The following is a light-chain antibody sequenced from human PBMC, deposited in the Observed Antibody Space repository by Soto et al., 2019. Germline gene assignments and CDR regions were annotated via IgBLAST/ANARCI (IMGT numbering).Light chain of an antibody. J-gene: IGKJ2*01. CDR2: SAS. CDR1: QTISNF. V-gene: IGKV1-39*01. CDR3: QQTYSAPHT. Sequence: DIQMTQSPSSLSASVGDRVTITCRASQTISNFLNWYQKKPGKAPTLLIYSASSLQRGVPANFSGSGSGADFTLTISHVRPEDLATYYCQQTYSAPHTFGQGTK.